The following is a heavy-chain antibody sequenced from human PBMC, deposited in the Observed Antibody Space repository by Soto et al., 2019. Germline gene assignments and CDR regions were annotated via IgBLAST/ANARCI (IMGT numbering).Heavy chain of an antibody. V-gene: IGHV4-30-4*01. CDR1: GGSISSGDYY. CDR3: ATNTICDRLFPSGMDV. CDR2: IYYSGST. Sequence: QVQLQESGPGLVKPSQTLSLTCTVSGGSISSGDYYWSWIRQPPGKGLEWIGYIYYSGSTYYNPSLKSRVTISVDTSKNQFSLKLSSVTAADTAVYYCATNTICDRLFPSGMDVWGQGTTVTVSS. D-gene: IGHD3-9*01. J-gene: IGHJ6*02.